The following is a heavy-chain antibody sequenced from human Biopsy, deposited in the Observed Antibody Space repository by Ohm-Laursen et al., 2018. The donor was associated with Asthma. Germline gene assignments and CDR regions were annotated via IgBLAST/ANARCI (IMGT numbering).Heavy chain of an antibody. CDR2: LIPVLGTA. CDR1: GDSLGSFLNYA. D-gene: IGHD5-12*01. J-gene: IGHJ6*02. CDR3: ARGYSGTDRIVYYYSGMEV. V-gene: IGHV1-69*01. Sequence: SSVKVSCKASGDSLGSFLNYAISWVRQAPRHGLEWMGGLIPVLGTADYAPMFEGRVTITADESMSTAYLELTSLRFEDTAVYYCARGYSGTDRIVYYYSGMEVWGQGTTVTVSS.